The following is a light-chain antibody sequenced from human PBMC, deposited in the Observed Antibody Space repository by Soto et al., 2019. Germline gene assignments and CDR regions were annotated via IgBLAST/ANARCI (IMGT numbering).Light chain of an antibody. V-gene: IGKV3-20*01. CDR2: GAS. CDR1: QSVSSSY. CDR3: QQYGSSQS. Sequence: EIVLTQSPGTLSLSPGERATLSCRASQSVSSSYLAWYQQKPGQAPRLLIYGASSRATGIPDRFSGSGSGTDFTLTISRLEPEAFAVYYCQQYGSSQSFGQGTKVELK. J-gene: IGKJ1*01.